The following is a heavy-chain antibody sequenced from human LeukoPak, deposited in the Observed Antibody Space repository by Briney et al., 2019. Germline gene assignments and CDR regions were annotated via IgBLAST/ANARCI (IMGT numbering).Heavy chain of an antibody. CDR3: ARTAGYNYGCWYFDY. J-gene: IGHJ4*02. CDR1: GGSISSSSYY. CDR2: MYYSGGT. D-gene: IGHD5-18*01. V-gene: IGHV4-39*01. Sequence: SETLSLTCSVSGGSISSSSYYWGWIRQPPGKGLEWIGNMYYSGGTYYNPSLKSRVTISVDTSKNQFSLKLSSVTAADTAVYYCARTAGYNYGCWYFDYWGQGTLVTVSS.